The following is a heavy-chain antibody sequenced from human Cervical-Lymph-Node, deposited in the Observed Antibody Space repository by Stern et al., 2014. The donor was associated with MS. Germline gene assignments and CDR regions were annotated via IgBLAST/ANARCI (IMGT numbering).Heavy chain of an antibody. V-gene: IGHV2-5*02. J-gene: IGHJ5*02. Sequence: QVTLRESGPTLVKPTQTLTLTCTFSGFSLNTGGLGVGWIRQPPGKAPEWLALIYWDDSKHYSASLKSRLTITKDTSKNQVGLRMTNVDPVDTATYYCALVLTLTTQWFDPWGQGTLVTVSS. CDR1: GFSLNTGGLG. CDR2: IYWDDSK. D-gene: IGHD4-17*01. CDR3: ALVLTLTTQWFDP.